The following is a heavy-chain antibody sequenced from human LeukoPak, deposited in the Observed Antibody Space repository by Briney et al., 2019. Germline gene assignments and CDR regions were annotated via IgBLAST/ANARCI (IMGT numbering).Heavy chain of an antibody. CDR1: GGSFSGYY. D-gene: IGHD6-6*01. V-gene: IGHV4-34*01. Sequence: PSETLSLTCAVYGGSFSGYYWSWIRQPPGKGLEWIGEINHSGSTNYNPSLKSRVTISVDTSKNQFSLKLSSVTAADTAVYYCARSRIAARPTFNWFDPWGQGTLVTVSS. CDR2: INHSGST. CDR3: ARSRIAARPTFNWFDP. J-gene: IGHJ5*02.